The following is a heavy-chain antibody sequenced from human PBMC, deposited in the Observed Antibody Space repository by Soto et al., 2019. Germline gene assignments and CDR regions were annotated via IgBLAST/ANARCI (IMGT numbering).Heavy chain of an antibody. CDR3: ARDDYYGLGSPYGMDV. D-gene: IGHD3-10*01. CDR1: GYTFTTYG. V-gene: IGHV1-18*01. J-gene: IGHJ6*02. CDR2: ISAYNGNT. Sequence: QVQLVQSGAEVKNPGASVKVSCKASGYTFTTYGISWVRQAPGQGLEWMGWISAYNGNTNYAQKLQDRVTMTTDTSTSSAYMELRSLRSDDTAVYYCARDDYYGLGSPYGMDVWGQGTTVTVSS.